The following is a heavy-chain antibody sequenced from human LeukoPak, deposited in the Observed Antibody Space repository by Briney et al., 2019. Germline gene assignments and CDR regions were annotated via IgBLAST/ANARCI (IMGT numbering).Heavy chain of an antibody. V-gene: IGHV3-21*06. CDR1: GFTFSSYP. Sequence: GGSLRLSCAASGFTFSSYPMNWVRQAPGKGLEWVSSISSSSTYTFYADSVKGRFTISRDNAKNSLYLQMNSLRAEDTAVYYCAREAALDMWGQGTLLTVSS. CDR2: ISSSSTYT. J-gene: IGHJ3*02. CDR3: AREAALDM.